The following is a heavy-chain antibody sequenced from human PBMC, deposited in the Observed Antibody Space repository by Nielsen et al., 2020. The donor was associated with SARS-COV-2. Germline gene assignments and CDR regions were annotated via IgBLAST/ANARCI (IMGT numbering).Heavy chain of an antibody. Sequence: GGSLRLSCAASGFNFNNFGMHWVRQAPGKGLEWVAVISYEGSIKFYSDSVKGRFTISRDNSKNTLYLHMSRLRADDTALYYCAKAGGKNAGGIIDYWGPGTLVTVSS. D-gene: IGHD3-16*01. V-gene: IGHV3-30*18. CDR1: GFNFNNFG. CDR2: ISYEGSIK. CDR3: AKAGGKNAGGIIDY. J-gene: IGHJ4*02.